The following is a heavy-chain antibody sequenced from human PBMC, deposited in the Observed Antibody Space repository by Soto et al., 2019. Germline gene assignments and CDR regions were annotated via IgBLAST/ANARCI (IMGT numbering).Heavy chain of an antibody. V-gene: IGHV4-39*01. D-gene: IGHD4-17*01. Sequence: SETLSLTCTVSGGSITSSSSYWGWIRQSPGKGLEWIGDIDYRGNTYYNPSLKSRVTIPADTSKNQFSLKLTHVTAADTAVYYCARRRWLTTSWFDPWGQGILVTVSS. CDR2: IDYRGNT. CDR3: ARRRWLTTSWFDP. CDR1: GGSITSSSSY. J-gene: IGHJ5*02.